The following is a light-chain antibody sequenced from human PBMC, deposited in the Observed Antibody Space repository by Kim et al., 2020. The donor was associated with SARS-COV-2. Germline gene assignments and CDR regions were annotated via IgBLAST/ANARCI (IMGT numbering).Light chain of an antibody. Sequence: GQSITISCTGTRLDVGGYNYVSWYQQHPGKAPKLMIYDVHNRPTGFSDRFSGSKSGNTASLTISGLQAEDEADYYCSSWASTTSYVFGTGTTVTVL. CDR3: SSWASTTSYV. V-gene: IGLV2-14*03. CDR2: DVH. CDR1: RLDVGGYNY. J-gene: IGLJ1*01.